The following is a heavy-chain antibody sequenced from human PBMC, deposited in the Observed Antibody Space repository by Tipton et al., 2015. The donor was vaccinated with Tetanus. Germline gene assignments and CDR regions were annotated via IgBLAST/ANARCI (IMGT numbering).Heavy chain of an antibody. CDR3: ATMTPVDWYFDL. CDR1: GGSFSGYY. CDR2: VTHSGST. Sequence: TLSLTCGVYGGSFSGYYWTWIRQPPGKGLEGLGEVTHSGSTNYNPSLKSRVTISVDTSKNQLSLKLTSVTAADTAVYYCATMTPVDWYFDLWGRGTLVTVSS. J-gene: IGHJ2*01. V-gene: IGHV4-34*01. D-gene: IGHD4-23*01.